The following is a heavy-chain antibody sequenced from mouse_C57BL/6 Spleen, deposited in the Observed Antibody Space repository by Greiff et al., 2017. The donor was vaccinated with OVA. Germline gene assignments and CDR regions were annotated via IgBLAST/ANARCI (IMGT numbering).Heavy chain of an antibody. V-gene: IGHV1-82*01. CDR3: ARSGGNYYCDY. J-gene: IGHJ2*01. Sequence: QVQLQQSGPELVKPGASVKISCKASGYAFSSSWMNWVKQRPGKGLEWIGRIYPGDGDTNYNGKFKGKATLTADKSSSTAYMQRSSLTSEDSAVYFCARSGGNYYCDYWGQGTTLTVSS. D-gene: IGHD2-1*01. CDR2: IYPGDGDT. CDR1: GYAFSSSW.